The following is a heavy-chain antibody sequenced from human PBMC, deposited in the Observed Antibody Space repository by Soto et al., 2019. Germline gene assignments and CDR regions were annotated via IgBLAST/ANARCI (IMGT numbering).Heavy chain of an antibody. CDR1: GGSITRRSSY. D-gene: IGHD1-26*01. V-gene: IGHV4-39*01. CDR2: FYDGNT. J-gene: IGHJ4*02. Sequence: SETLPLTCIVSGGSITRRSSYWAWIRQPPGKGLEWVGTFYDGNTYHNPSLRSRITIAVDTSKNQFSLRLTSVTAADTAVYYCVTVNLVGAAYYFDYWGPGTLVTVSS. CDR3: VTVNLVGAAYYFDY.